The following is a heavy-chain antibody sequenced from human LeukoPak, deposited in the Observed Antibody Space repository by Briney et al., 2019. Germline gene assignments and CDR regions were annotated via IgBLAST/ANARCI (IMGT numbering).Heavy chain of an antibody. CDR2: ISAYNGNT. CDR3: ARGADYDFWSGFKHIDY. Sequence: GASVKVSCKASGYTFISYGISWVRQAPGRGLEWMGWISAYNGNTNYAQKLQGRVTMTTDTSTSTAYMELRSLRSDDTAVYYCARGADYDFWSGFKHIDYWGQGTLVTVSS. D-gene: IGHD3-3*01. V-gene: IGHV1-18*01. CDR1: GYTFISYG. J-gene: IGHJ4*02.